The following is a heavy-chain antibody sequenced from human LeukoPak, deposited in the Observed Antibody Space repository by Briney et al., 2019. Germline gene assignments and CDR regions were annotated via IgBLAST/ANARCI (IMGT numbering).Heavy chain of an antibody. J-gene: IGHJ4*02. Sequence: PGGSLRLSCADSGFTFSGHRMHWVRQAPGKGLVWVSCIESDGSVTKYADSVKGRFTISRDNAKNTLYLQTNSLRVEDTAVYYCTRDTNGLGYWGQGTLVIVSS. D-gene: IGHD2-8*01. CDR1: GFTFSGHR. CDR3: TRDTNGLGY. V-gene: IGHV3-74*03. CDR2: IESDGSVT.